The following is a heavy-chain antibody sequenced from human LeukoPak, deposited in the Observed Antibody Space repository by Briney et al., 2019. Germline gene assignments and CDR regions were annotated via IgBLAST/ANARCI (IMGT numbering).Heavy chain of an antibody. CDR2: IKQDGSEK. J-gene: IGHJ5*02. Sequence: PTGGSLRLSCAASGFTFSSYWMSWVRQAPGKGLEWVASIKQDGSEKYYVDSVKGRFTISRDNAKNSLYLQMNSLRAEDTALYYLARAPGEGWFDPWGQGTLVTVSS. D-gene: IGHD4-17*01. CDR3: ARAPGEGWFDP. V-gene: IGHV3-7*01. CDR1: GFTFSSYW.